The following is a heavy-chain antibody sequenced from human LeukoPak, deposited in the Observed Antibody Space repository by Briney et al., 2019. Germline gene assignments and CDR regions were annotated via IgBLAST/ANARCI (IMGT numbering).Heavy chain of an antibody. Sequence: GGSLRLSCAASGFTVSSYSMNWVRQAPGKGLEWVSSISSSSSYIYYADSVKGRFTISRDNAKNSLYLQMNSLRAEDTAVYYCARDHARQPRDFIVVVPAAISSWGQGTLVTVSS. CDR2: ISSSSSYI. CDR3: ARDHARQPRDFIVVVPAAISS. D-gene: IGHD2-2*01. J-gene: IGHJ4*02. V-gene: IGHV3-21*01. CDR1: GFTVSSYS.